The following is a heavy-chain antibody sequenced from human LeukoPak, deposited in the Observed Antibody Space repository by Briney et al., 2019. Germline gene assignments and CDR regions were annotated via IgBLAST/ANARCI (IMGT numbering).Heavy chain of an antibody. CDR3: ARSSVVPAALYYFDY. J-gene: IGHJ4*02. CDR2: IYTSGST. D-gene: IGHD2-2*01. CDR1: GGSISSYY. Sequence: PSETLSLTCTVSGGSISSYYWSWIRQPAGKGLEWIGRIYTSGSTNYNPFLKSRVTMSVDTSKNQFSLKLSSVTAADTAVYYCARSSVVPAALYYFDYWGQGTLVTVSS. V-gene: IGHV4-4*07.